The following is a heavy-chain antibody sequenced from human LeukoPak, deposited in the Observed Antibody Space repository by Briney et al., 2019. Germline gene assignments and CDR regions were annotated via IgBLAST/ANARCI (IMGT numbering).Heavy chain of an antibody. D-gene: IGHD5-18*01. J-gene: IGHJ6*02. Sequence: GGSLRLSCAASGFTFSSYWMHWVRQAPGKGLVWVSRINSDGSSTSYADSVKGRFTISRDNAKNTLYLQMNSLRAEDTAVYYCARDLGYYGYVLLDYYGMDVWGQGTTVTVSS. CDR3: ARDLGYYGYVLLDYYGMDV. V-gene: IGHV3-74*01. CDR1: GFTFSSYW. CDR2: INSDGSST.